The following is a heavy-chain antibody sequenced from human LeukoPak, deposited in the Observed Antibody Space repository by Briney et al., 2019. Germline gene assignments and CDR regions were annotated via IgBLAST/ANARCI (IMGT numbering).Heavy chain of an antibody. CDR2: TYYRSKWYN. D-gene: IGHD6-19*01. CDR3: AREVPYSSGYQPYCLDY. J-gene: IGHJ4*02. Sequence: SQTLSLTCAISGDSVSSNSAAWNWIRQSPSRGLEWLGRTYYRSKWYNDYAVSVKSRITINPDTSKNQFSLQLNSVTPEDTAVYYCAREVPYSSGYQPYCLDYWGQGTLVTVSS. CDR1: GDSVSSNSAA. V-gene: IGHV6-1*01.